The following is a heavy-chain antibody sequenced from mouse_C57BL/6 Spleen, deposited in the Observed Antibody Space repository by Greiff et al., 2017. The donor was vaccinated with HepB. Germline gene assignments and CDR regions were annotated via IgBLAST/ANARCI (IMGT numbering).Heavy chain of an antibody. Sequence: VHVKQSGAELVRPGASVKLSCTASGFNIKDYYMHWVKQRPEQGLEWIGRIDPEDGDTEYAPKFQGKATMTADTSSNTAYLQLSSLTSEDTAVYYCTTCSRGAMDYWGQGTSVTVSS. V-gene: IGHV14-1*01. CDR3: TTCSRGAMDY. D-gene: IGHD6-1*01. J-gene: IGHJ4*01. CDR1: GFNIKDYY. CDR2: IDPEDGDT.